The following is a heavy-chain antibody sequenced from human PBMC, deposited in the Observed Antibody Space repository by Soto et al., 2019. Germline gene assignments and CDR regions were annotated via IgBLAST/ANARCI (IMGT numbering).Heavy chain of an antibody. CDR1: GYSFSNYD. CDR3: ARDGPEYCSGGSCYRPWFDY. J-gene: IGHJ4*02. CDR2: INAGNGNS. Sequence: QVQLVQSGAEVKKPGASVKVSCKASGYSFSNYDMHWVRQAPGQRPEWMGGINAGNGNSLYYQKFQGRLVISRDTSASTAYMELSSLRSEDTALYYCARDGPEYCSGGSCYRPWFDYWGQGTLVTVSS. D-gene: IGHD2-15*01. V-gene: IGHV1-3*01.